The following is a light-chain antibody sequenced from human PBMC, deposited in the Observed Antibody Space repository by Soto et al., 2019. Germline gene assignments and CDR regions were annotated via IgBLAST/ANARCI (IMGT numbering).Light chain of an antibody. CDR1: SSDVGGYNY. CDR2: EVS. Sequence: QSALTQPASVSGSPGQSITISCTGTSSDVGGYNYVSWYQQHPGKAPKLMIYEVSNRPSGVSNRFSGSKSGNTASLTISGLQAEDEADYYCRSYPSSSTLVFGGGTKLTVL. CDR3: RSYPSSSTLV. J-gene: IGLJ2*01. V-gene: IGLV2-14*01.